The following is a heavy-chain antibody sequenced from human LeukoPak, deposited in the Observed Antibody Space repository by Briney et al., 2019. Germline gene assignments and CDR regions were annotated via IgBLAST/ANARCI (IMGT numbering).Heavy chain of an antibody. J-gene: IGHJ5*02. CDR3: ARRVDGSGYSGEFDP. CDR2: IKQDGSEK. Sequence: GGSLRLSCAASGFTFSSYWMSWVRQAPGKGLEWVANIKQDGSEKYYVDSVKGRFTISRDNAKNSLYLRMNSLRAEDTAVYYCARRVDGSGYSGEFDPWGQGTLVTVSS. D-gene: IGHD3-22*01. CDR1: GFTFSSYW. V-gene: IGHV3-7*01.